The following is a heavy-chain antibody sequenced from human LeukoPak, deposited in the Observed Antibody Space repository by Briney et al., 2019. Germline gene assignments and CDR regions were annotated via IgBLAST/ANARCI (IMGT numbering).Heavy chain of an antibody. CDR2: IYTSGST. D-gene: IGHD1-26*01. CDR3: ARDLAGATPYNWFDP. Sequence: SETLSLTCTVSGGSISSYYWSWIRQPAGKGLEWIGCIYTSGSTNYNPSLKSRVTMSVDTSKNQFSLKLSSVTAADTAVYYCARDLAGATPYNWFDPWGQGTLVTVSS. CDR1: GGSISSYY. V-gene: IGHV4-4*07. J-gene: IGHJ5*02.